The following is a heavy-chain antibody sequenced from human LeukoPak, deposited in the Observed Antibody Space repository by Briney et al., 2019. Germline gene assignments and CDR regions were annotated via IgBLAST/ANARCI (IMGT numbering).Heavy chain of an antibody. J-gene: IGHJ4*02. CDR2: IHYSGST. CDR1: GGSMNSSNYY. Sequence: SETLSLTCIVSGGSMNSSNYYWGWIRQPPGRGLEWIGSIHYSGSTYYNPSLKSRVTISVDTSKNQFSLKLSSVTAADTAVYYCARRGLGTTPYFDYWGQGTLVTVSS. CDR3: ARRGLGTTPYFDY. D-gene: IGHD4-17*01. V-gene: IGHV4-39*01.